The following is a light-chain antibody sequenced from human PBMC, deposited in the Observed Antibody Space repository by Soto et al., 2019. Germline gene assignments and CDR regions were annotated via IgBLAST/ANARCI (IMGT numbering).Light chain of an antibody. CDR1: QSISSY. CDR3: QQSYNTLT. CDR2: AAS. V-gene: IGKV1-39*01. Sequence: DIQMTQSPSSLSASVGDRVTITCRASQSISSYLNWYQQKPGKAPKLLIYAASSLQSGVPSRFSGSGSGTYFTITSSSLPPEDFATYYCQQSYNTLTFGPGTKVDIK. J-gene: IGKJ3*01.